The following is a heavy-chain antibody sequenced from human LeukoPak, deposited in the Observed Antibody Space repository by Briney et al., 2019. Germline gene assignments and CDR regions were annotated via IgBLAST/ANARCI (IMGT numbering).Heavy chain of an antibody. CDR2: IYYSGST. V-gene: IGHV4-31*03. J-gene: IGHJ5*02. CDR3: ARRGHSNYDT. D-gene: IGHD4-11*01. Sequence: SQTLSLTCTVSGGSISSGGYYWSWIRQHPGKGLEWIGYIYYSGSTYYNPSLKSRVTISVDTSKNQFSLKLSSVTAADTAVYYCARRGHSNYDTWGQGTLVTVSS. CDR1: GGSISSGGYY.